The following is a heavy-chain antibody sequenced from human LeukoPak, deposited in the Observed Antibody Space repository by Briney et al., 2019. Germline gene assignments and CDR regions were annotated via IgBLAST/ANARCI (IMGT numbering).Heavy chain of an antibody. D-gene: IGHD7-27*01. J-gene: IGHJ4*02. V-gene: IGHV3-21*01. CDR1: GFTFSSYS. CDR3: ARDWIPTGDGLGY. Sequence: GGSLRLSCAASGFTFSSYSMNWVCQAPGKGLEWVSSISSSSSYIYYADSVKGRFTISRDNAKNSLYLQMNSLRAEDTAVYYCARDWIPTGDGLGYWGQGTLVTVSS. CDR2: ISSSSSYI.